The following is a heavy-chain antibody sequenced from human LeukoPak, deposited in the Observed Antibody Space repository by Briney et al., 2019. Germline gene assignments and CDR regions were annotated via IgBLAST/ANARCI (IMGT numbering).Heavy chain of an antibody. CDR2: TYYRSKWYN. J-gene: IGHJ5*02. CDR3: SAAFGDEAWFDP. CDR1: GDSVSSNSAA. V-gene: IGHV6-1*01. Sequence: QTLSLTCALSGDSVSSNSAACNSVRQSPPRGLEWLGRTYYRSKWYNDYAVSVKSRITINTDTSKSQFSLQLNSVTPEDTAVYYCSAAFGDEAWFDPWGQGNLGTVSS. D-gene: IGHD3-10*01.